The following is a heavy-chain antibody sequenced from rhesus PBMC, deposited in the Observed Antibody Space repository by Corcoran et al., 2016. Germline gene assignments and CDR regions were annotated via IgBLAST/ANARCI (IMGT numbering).Heavy chain of an antibody. J-gene: IGHJ3*01. D-gene: IGHD6-31*01. V-gene: IGHV4-65*01. CDR2: IYGGSGST. CDR1: GGSLSSSNW. Sequence: QVQLQESGPGLVKPSETLSLTCAVSGGSLSSSNWWSWIRQSPGKGLELIGYIYGGSGSTSYNPSLKSRVTISPDTSKNQFSLKLSSVTAADTAVYYCAKQIAAAGTRAFDFWGQGLRVTVSS. CDR3: AKQIAAAGTRAFDF.